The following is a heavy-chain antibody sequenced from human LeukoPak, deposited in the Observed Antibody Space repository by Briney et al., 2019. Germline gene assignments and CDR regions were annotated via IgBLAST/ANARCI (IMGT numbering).Heavy chain of an antibody. Sequence: GGSLRLSCAASGFTFSSYAMSWVSQAPGKGLEWVSAISGSGGSTYYADSVKGRFTISRDNSKNTLYLQMNSLRAEDTAVYYCAKGPRYSSSLDYWGQGTLVTVSS. CDR1: GFTFSSYA. V-gene: IGHV3-23*01. D-gene: IGHD6-13*01. CDR3: AKGPRYSSSLDY. CDR2: ISGSGGST. J-gene: IGHJ4*02.